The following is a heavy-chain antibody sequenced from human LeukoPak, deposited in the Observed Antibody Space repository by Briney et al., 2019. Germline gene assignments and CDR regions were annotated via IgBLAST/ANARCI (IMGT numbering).Heavy chain of an antibody. CDR1: GGSISSYY. CDR2: IYYSGGT. Sequence: PSETLSLTCTVSGGSISSYYWSWIRQPPGKGLEWIGYIYYSGGTDYNPSLKSRVTISVDTSKNQFSLKLRSVTAADTAVYYCARHVTISGPYDASDVWGQGTMVTVSP. CDR3: ARHVTISGPYDASDV. V-gene: IGHV4-59*08. D-gene: IGHD5-24*01. J-gene: IGHJ3*01.